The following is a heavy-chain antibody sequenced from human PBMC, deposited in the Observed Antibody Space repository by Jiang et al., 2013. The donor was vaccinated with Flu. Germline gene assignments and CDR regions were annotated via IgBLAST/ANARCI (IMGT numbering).Heavy chain of an antibody. CDR2: ISGSGDST. J-gene: IGHJ1*01. Sequence: VQLLESGGGLVQPGGSLRLSCAASGFTFSSYVLTWVRQAPGMRLEWVSAISGSGDSTFYADSVKGRFTISRDNSKNTLYLVMNSLRAEDTAVYFCAKGDSSGYYYSRAPRHWGQGTLVTVSS. CDR3: AKGDSSGYYYSRAPRH. D-gene: IGHD3-22*01. CDR1: GFTFSSYV. V-gene: IGHV3-23*01.